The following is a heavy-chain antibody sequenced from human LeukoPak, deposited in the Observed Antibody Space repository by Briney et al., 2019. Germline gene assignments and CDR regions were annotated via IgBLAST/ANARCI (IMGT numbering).Heavy chain of an antibody. CDR3: AKHMRATNTYSFFGLDV. CDR1: GFTFKDYG. J-gene: IGHJ6*02. Sequence: GGSLRLSRAATGFTFKDYGMHWVRQPPGKGLEWVSSINWNGGGTDYADSVKGRFTISRDNAKNSLYLQLSSLRPEDTALYYCAKHMRATNTYSFFGLDVWGQGTTVTVSS. CDR2: INWNGGGT. V-gene: IGHV3-9*01. D-gene: IGHD1-26*01.